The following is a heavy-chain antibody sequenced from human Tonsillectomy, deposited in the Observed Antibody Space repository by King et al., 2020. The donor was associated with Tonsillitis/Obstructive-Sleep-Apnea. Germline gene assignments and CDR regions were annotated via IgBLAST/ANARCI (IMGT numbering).Heavy chain of an antibody. CDR3: ARGYPAYYFDS. J-gene: IGHJ4*02. CDR2: VNHSGNT. Sequence: VQLPQWGAGLLKPSETLSLTCGVYGGPFNGYYWTWLRQPPGKALEWIGEVNHSGNTNYNPSLKSRLTISVDTSKNQFSLTLSSVTAADTAVYYCARGYPAYYFDSWGQGTQVTVSS. CDR1: GGPFNGYY. V-gene: IGHV4-34*01.